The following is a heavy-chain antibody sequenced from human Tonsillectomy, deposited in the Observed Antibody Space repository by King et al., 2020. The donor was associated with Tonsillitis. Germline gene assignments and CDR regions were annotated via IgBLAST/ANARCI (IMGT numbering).Heavy chain of an antibody. CDR3: ASEGITMIQH. V-gene: IGHV3-48*02. CDR2: ISSTSRTI. Sequence: DVQLVESGGGLVQPGGSLRLSCAASGFTFSPYSMNLVRQAPGRGLEWVAYISSTSRTIYYADSVKGRFTISRDNAKNSLYLQMNSLKDEDTAVYYCASEGITMIQHWGQGTLVTVSS. J-gene: IGHJ1*01. D-gene: IGHD3-22*01. CDR1: GFTFSPYS.